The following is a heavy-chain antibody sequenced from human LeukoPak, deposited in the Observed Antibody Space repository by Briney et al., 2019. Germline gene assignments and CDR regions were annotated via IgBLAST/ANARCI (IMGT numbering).Heavy chain of an antibody. CDR3: ARGGEILDY. Sequence: PGGSLRLSCAATDFIVSDSHMSWVRQAPGRGLEWVSVIFSADTTFYADSVKGRFTISRDNLQNTVNLQMNSLRDDDTAVYYCARGGEILDYWGQGTQVTVSS. CDR1: DFIVSDSH. J-gene: IGHJ4*02. D-gene: IGHD3-16*01. CDR2: IFSADTT. V-gene: IGHV3-53*01.